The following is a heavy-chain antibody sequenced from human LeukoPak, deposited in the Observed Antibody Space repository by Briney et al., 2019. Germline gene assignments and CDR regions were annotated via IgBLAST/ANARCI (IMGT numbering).Heavy chain of an antibody. CDR1: GYTFTSYY. D-gene: IGHD3-16*02. CDR3: ARDRSMITFGGVIAVDAFDI. Sequence: ASVKVSCKASGYTFTSYYMHWVRQAPGQGLEWMGIINPSGGSTSYAQKFQGRVTMTRDMSTSTVYMELSSLRSEDTAVYYCARDRSMITFGGVIAVDAFDIWGQGTMVTVSS. J-gene: IGHJ3*02. V-gene: IGHV1-46*01. CDR2: INPSGGST.